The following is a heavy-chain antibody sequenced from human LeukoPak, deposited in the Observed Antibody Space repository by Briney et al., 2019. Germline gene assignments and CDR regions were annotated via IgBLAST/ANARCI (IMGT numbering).Heavy chain of an antibody. CDR1: GFTFSSYA. Sequence: PGGSLRLSCAASGFTFSSYAMSWVRQAPGKGLEWVSAISGSGGSTYYADSVKGRFAISRDNSKNTLYLQMNSLRAEDTAVYYCAKVVRYSSSWYYWGQGTLVTVSS. D-gene: IGHD6-13*01. J-gene: IGHJ4*02. CDR3: AKVVRYSSSWYY. V-gene: IGHV3-23*01. CDR2: ISGSGGST.